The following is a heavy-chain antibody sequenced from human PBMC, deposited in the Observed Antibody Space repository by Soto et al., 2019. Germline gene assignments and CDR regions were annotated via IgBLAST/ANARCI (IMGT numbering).Heavy chain of an antibody. V-gene: IGHV3-48*01. Sequence: EVQLVESGGGLVQPGGSLRLSCAASGFTFSSYSMNWVRQAPGKGLEWVSYISSSSSTIYYADSVKGRFTISRDNAKYSLYLQMNSLRAEDTAVYYCARSAGYYYYGMDVWGQGTTVTVSS. CDR1: GFTFSSYS. CDR2: ISSSSSTI. D-gene: IGHD6-19*01. J-gene: IGHJ6*02. CDR3: ARSAGYYYYGMDV.